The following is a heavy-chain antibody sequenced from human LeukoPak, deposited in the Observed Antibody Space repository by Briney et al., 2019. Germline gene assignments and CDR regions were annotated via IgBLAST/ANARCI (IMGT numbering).Heavy chain of an antibody. D-gene: IGHD3-22*01. Sequence: GALRLSCAASGFTFSSYGMHWVRQAPGKGLEWVAVIFHDASNEYYADSVKGRFTTYRDNSKNTLYLQMNSLRGEDTAVYYCARDYYDSSGYYHGGYWGQGTLVTVSS. V-gene: IGHV3-33*01. CDR2: IFHDASNE. CDR1: GFTFSSYG. J-gene: IGHJ4*02. CDR3: ARDYYDSSGYYHGGY.